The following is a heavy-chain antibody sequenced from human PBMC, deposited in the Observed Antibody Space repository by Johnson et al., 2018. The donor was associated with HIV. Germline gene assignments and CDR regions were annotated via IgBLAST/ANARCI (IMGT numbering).Heavy chain of an antibody. J-gene: IGHJ3*02. Sequence: EVLLVESGGGLARPGTSLRISCAASGFTFDDYAMHWVRQAPGKGLEWVSGINWNSDKMVYVDSVKGRFTISRDSSKNTLYLQMNSLRADDTAVYYCARPSVMTTLTTTPWAFNIWGQGTMVTVSS. D-gene: IGHD4-17*01. CDR1: GFTFDDYA. CDR2: INWNSDKM. V-gene: IGHV3-9*01. CDR3: ARPSVMTTLTTTPWAFNI.